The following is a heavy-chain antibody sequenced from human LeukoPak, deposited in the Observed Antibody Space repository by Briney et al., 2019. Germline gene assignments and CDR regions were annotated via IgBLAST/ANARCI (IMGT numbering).Heavy chain of an antibody. CDR1: GFAVINNY. J-gene: IGHJ4*02. V-gene: IGHV3-66*01. Sequence: GGSLRLSCAASGFAVINNYMSWVRQAPGKWLEWVSVLYSDGTTYYLDSVKGRFTISRDNSKNTLSLQMNSLRAEDTAVYYCATASYSGWTASHDYWGQGTLVTVSS. D-gene: IGHD6-25*01. CDR2: LYSDGTT. CDR3: ATASYSGWTASHDY.